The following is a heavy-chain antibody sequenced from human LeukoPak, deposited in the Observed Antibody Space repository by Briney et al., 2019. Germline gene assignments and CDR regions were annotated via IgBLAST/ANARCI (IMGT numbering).Heavy chain of an antibody. CDR1: GYTFTSYG. Sequence: ASVKVSCKASGYTFTSYGISWVRQAPGQGLEWMGWISAYNGNTNYAQKLQGRVTMTTDTSTSPAYMELRSLRSDDTAVYYCARTRFYGDYDDVWGQGTLVTVSS. CDR3: ARTRFYGDYDDV. J-gene: IGHJ4*02. D-gene: IGHD4-17*01. CDR2: ISAYNGNT. V-gene: IGHV1-18*01.